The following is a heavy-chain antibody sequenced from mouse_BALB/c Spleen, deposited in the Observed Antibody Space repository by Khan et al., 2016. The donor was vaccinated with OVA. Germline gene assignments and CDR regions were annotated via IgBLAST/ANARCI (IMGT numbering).Heavy chain of an antibody. V-gene: IGHV3-2*02. CDR2: ISYSGST. CDR3: ARKNYYGYAVDY. Sequence: QLEESGPGLVKPSQSLSLTCTVTGYSITTNYAWDWIRQFPGNKLEWMGYISYSGSTIYNPSLKSRISITRDTSKNQFFLHLNSVTTEDTATYYCARKNYYGYAVDYWGQGTSVTVSS. CDR1: GYSITTNYA. J-gene: IGHJ4*01. D-gene: IGHD1-1*01.